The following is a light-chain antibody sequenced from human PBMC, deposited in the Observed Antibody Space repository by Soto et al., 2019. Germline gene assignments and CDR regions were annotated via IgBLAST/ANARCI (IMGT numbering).Light chain of an antibody. J-gene: IGKJ1*01. CDR2: TAS. CDR1: QSISNY. V-gene: IGKV1-39*01. Sequence: DSRMTKYPSSLSSSFGDRVSITCRASQSISNYLNWYQQKPGKAPKLLIYTASSLQSGVPSRFSGSGSGTDFTLTVSRLQPEDFATYFCQQSYSSPWTFGQGTKVDIK. CDR3: QQSYSSPWT.